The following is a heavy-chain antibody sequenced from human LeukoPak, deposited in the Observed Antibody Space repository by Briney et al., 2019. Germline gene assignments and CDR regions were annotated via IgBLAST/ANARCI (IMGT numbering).Heavy chain of an antibody. CDR2: INPSGGST. Sequence: ASVKVSCKASGYTFTSYYMHWVRQAPGQGLEWMGIINPSGGSTSYAQKFQGRVTMTRDTSTSTVYMELSSLRSEDTAVYYCARDLDYYGSGSSAFDYWGQGTLVTVSS. CDR1: GYTFTSYY. J-gene: IGHJ4*02. V-gene: IGHV1-46*01. D-gene: IGHD3-10*01. CDR3: ARDLDYYGSGSSAFDY.